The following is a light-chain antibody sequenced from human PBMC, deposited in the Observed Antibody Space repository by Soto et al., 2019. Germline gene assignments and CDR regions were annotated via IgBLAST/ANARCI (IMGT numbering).Light chain of an antibody. J-gene: IGKJ2*01. CDR1: QDISNY. V-gene: IGKV1-33*01. CDR3: QQYYNLPAVH. Sequence: DIQMTQSPSSLSASVGDRVTITCQASQDISNYLNWYQQKPGKAPKLLIYDASNLETGVPSRFSGSGSGTDFTFTISSLQPEDIATYYCQQYYNLPAVHFGQGTKLEIK. CDR2: DAS.